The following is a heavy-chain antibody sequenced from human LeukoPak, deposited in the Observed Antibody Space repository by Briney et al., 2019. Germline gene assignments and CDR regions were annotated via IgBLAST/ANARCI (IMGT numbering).Heavy chain of an antibody. Sequence: PGRSLRLSCAASGFTFDDYAMHWVRQAPGKGLEWVSGISWNSGSIGYADSVKGRFTISRDNAKNSLYLQMNSLRAEDTALYYCAKGLYDSSGYLYYFDYWGQGTLVTVSP. J-gene: IGHJ4*02. CDR1: GFTFDDYA. CDR2: ISWNSGSI. CDR3: AKGLYDSSGYLYYFDY. V-gene: IGHV3-9*01. D-gene: IGHD3-22*01.